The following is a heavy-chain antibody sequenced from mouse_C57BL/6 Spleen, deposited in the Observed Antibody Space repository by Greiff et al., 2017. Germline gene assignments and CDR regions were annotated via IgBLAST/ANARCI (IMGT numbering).Heavy chain of an antibody. CDR3: ARKGHYYGSSYDYWYFDV. D-gene: IGHD1-1*01. CDR1: GYSFTDYN. J-gene: IGHJ1*03. V-gene: IGHV1-39*01. CDR2: INPNYGTT. Sequence: EVQLQQSGPELVKPGASVKISCKASGYSFTDYNMNWVKQSNGKSLEWIGVINPNYGTTSYNQKFKGKATLTVDQSSSTAYMQLNSLTSEDSAVYYWARKGHYYGSSYDYWYFDVWGTGTTVTVSS.